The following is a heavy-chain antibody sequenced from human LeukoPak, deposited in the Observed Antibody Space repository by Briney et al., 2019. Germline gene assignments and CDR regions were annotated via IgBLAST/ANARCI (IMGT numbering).Heavy chain of an antibody. CDR2: ISYDGSNK. CDR3: ANGPTLFRGVTHPEFDY. J-gene: IGHJ4*02. CDR1: GFTFSSYG. Sequence: GGSLRLSCAASGFTFSSYGMHWVRQAPGKGLEWVAVISYDGSNKYYADSVKGRFTISRDNSKNTLYLQMNSLRAEDTAVYYCANGPTLFRGVTHPEFDYWGQGTLVTVSS. D-gene: IGHD3-10*01. V-gene: IGHV3-30*18.